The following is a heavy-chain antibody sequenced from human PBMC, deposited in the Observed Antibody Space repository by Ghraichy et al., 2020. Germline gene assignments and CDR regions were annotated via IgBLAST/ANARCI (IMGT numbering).Heavy chain of an antibody. V-gene: IGHV4-59*01. J-gene: IGHJ6*02. Sequence: SETLSLTCTVSGGSISSYYWSWIRQPPGKGLEWIGYIYYSGSTNYNPSLKSRVTISVDTSKNQFSLKLSSVTAADPAVDYCARADRYYDILTGYYEVHYYYGMDVWGQGTTVTVSS. CDR3: ARADRYYDILTGYYEVHYYYGMDV. CDR2: IYYSGST. CDR1: GGSISSYY. D-gene: IGHD3-9*01.